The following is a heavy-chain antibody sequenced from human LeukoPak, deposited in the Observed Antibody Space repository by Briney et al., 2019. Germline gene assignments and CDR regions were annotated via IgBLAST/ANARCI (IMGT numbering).Heavy chain of an antibody. Sequence: PETLSLTCTVSGGSISSYYWSWIRQPPGKGLEWIGYIYYSGSTNYNPSLKSRVTISVDTSKNQFSLKLSSVTAADTAVYYCARGMAPDYFDYWGQGTLVTVPS. CDR2: IYYSGST. J-gene: IGHJ4*02. CDR1: GGSISSYY. D-gene: IGHD5-24*01. CDR3: ARGMAPDYFDY. V-gene: IGHV4-59*01.